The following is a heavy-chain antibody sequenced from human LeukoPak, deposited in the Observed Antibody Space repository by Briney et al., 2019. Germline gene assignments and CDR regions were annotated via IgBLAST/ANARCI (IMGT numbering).Heavy chain of an antibody. V-gene: IGHV4-4*07. D-gene: IGHD2-2*01. CDR1: GGSISSYY. J-gene: IGHJ3*02. CDR3: ARVYCSSTSCYLRAFDI. Sequence: SETLSLTCTVSGGSISSYYWSWIRQPAAKGLEWIGRIYTSGSTNYNPSLKSRVTMSVDTSKNQFSLKLSSVTAADTAVYYCARVYCSSTSCYLRAFDIWGQGTMVTVSS. CDR2: IYTSGST.